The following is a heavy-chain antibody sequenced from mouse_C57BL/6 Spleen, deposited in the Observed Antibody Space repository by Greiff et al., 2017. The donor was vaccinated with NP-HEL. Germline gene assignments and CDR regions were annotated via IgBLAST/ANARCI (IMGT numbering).Heavy chain of an antibody. D-gene: IGHD3-2*02. CDR2: IYPGSGST. CDR3: ARRASSGYRNYAMDY. Sequence: QVQLQQPGAELVKPGASVKMSCKASGYTFTSYWITWVKQRPGQGLEWIGDIYPGSGSTNYNEKFKSKATLTVDTSSSTAYMQLSSLTSEDSAVYYCARRASSGYRNYAMDYWGQGTSVTVSS. V-gene: IGHV1-55*01. CDR1: GYTFTSYW. J-gene: IGHJ4*01.